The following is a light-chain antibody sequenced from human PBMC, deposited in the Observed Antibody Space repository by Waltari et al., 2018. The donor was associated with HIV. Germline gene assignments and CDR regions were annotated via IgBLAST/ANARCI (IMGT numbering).Light chain of an antibody. Sequence: SSELTPPASVSVSPGPTASITCSGDKMGAKSASWYQQKPGQSPVVVIYQDKKRPSGIPERFSGSNSGNTATLTISGTQALDEADYYCQAWDSSTVVFGGGTKVTVL. CDR2: QDK. CDR3: QAWDSSTVV. CDR1: KMGAKS. V-gene: IGLV3-1*01. J-gene: IGLJ2*01.